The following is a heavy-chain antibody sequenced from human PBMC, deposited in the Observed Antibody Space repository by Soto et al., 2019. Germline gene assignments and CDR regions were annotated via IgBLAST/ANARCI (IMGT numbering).Heavy chain of an antibody. D-gene: IGHD2-15*01. CDR1: GFTFSSYG. V-gene: IGHV3-33*01. CDR2: IWYDGSNK. J-gene: IGHJ2*01. CDR3: ARAPYCSGGSCYDLRGYVDL. Sequence: GGSLRLSCAASGFTFSSYGMHWVRQAPGKGLEWVAVIWYDGSNKYYADSVKGRFTISRDNSKNTLYLQMNSLRAEDTAVEYCARAPYCSGGSCYDLRGYVDLR.